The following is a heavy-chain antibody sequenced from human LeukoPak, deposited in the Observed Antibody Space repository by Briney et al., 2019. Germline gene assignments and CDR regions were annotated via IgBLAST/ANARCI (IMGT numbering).Heavy chain of an antibody. CDR3: ARDTTYSGSYYAY. D-gene: IGHD1-26*01. CDR1: GFTFSSYS. J-gene: IGHJ4*02. V-gene: IGHV3-48*01. Sequence: GGSLRLSCAASGFTFSSYSMNWVRQAQGKGLEWVSYISSSSSTIYYADSVKGRFTISRDNAKNSLYLQMNSLRAEDTAVYYCARDTTYSGSYYAYWGQGTLVTVSS. CDR2: ISSSSSTI.